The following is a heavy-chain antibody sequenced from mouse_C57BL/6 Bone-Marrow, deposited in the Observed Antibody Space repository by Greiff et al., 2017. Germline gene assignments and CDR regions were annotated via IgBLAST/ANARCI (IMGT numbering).Heavy chain of an antibody. V-gene: IGHV6-3*01. J-gene: IGHJ4*01. CDR1: GFPFSNYW. CDR2: IRFKSDNYAT. D-gene: IGHD2-3*01. CDR3: SGSIYDDYDVLLAMDY. Sequence: EVQVVESGGGLVQPGGSMKLSCVASGFPFSNYWMNWVSQSPEKGLAWVAQIRFKSDNYATHYAESVQGRFTISRDDSKSSVYLQMNYLRAEDTGIFYCSGSIYDDYDVLLAMDYWGQGTSVTVSS.